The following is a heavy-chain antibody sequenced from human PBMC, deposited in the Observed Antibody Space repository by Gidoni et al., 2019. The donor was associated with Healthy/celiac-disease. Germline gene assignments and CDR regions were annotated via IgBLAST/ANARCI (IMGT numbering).Heavy chain of an antibody. J-gene: IGHJ6*02. D-gene: IGHD3-10*01. CDR2: IKSKTDGGTT. Sequence: EVQLVESGGGLVKPGGSLRLSCAASGFTFSNAWRSWVRQAPGKGLEWVGRIKSKTDGGTTDYAAPVKGRFTISRDDSKNTLYLQMNSLKTEDTAVYYCTCSSGGYYYYGMDVWGQGTTVTVSS. V-gene: IGHV3-15*01. CDR1: GFTFSNAW. CDR3: TCSSGGYYYYGMDV.